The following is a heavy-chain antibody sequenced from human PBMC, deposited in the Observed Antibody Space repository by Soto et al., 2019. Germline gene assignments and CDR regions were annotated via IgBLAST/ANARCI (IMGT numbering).Heavy chain of an antibody. Sequence: GGSLRLSCAASGSTFSSYAMHWVRQAPGKGLEWVAVISYDGSNKYYADSVKGRFTISRDNSKNTLYLQMNSLRAEDTAVYYCARYRTLGSYYFPTNYYYYGMDVWGQGTTVTVSS. CDR2: ISYDGSNK. CDR3: ARYRTLGSYYFPTNYYYYGMDV. CDR1: GSTFSSYA. D-gene: IGHD1-26*01. J-gene: IGHJ6*02. V-gene: IGHV3-30-3*01.